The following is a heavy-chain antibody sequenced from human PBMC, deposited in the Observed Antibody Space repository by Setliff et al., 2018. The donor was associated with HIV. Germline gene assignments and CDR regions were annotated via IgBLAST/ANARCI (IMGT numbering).Heavy chain of an antibody. CDR3: ARGGARGYQLLYNYFDP. CDR1: GYTFTGYY. V-gene: IGHV1-69*13. CDR2: IIPIFGTA. Sequence: ASVKVSCKTSGYTFTGYYVHWVRQAPGQGLEWMGGIIPIFGTANYAQKFQGRVTITADESTSTAYMELSSLRSEDTAVYYCARGGARGYQLLYNYFDPWGQGTLVTVSS. D-gene: IGHD2-2*01. J-gene: IGHJ5*02.